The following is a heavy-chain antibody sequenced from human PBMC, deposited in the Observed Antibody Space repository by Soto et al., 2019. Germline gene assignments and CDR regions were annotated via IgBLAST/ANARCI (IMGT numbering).Heavy chain of an antibody. CDR3: ARDHYSNYVDWVP. D-gene: IGHD4-4*01. CDR1: GFTFSSYN. CDR2: ISGSSSYI. J-gene: IGHJ5*02. Sequence: EVQLVESGGGLVKPGGSLRLSCTASGFTFSSYNMNWVRQAPGQGLEWVSFISGSSSYIYYADSVRGRFTISRDNAKNSLFLQINSLRVEDTAVYYCARDHYSNYVDWVPWGQGTLVTVSS. V-gene: IGHV3-21*02.